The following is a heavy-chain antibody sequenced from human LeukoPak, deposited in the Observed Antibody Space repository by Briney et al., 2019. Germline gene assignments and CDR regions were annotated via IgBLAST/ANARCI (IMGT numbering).Heavy chain of an antibody. CDR2: IYYSGST. CDR3: ARVEAVGRLFDY. CDR1: GGSISSYY. Sequence: SETLSLTRTVSGGSISSYYWSWIRQPPGKGLEWIGYIYYSGSTNYNPSLKSRVTISVDTSKNQFSLKLSSVTAADTAVYYCARVEAVGRLFDYWGQGTLVTVSS. D-gene: IGHD6-19*01. V-gene: IGHV4-59*01. J-gene: IGHJ4*02.